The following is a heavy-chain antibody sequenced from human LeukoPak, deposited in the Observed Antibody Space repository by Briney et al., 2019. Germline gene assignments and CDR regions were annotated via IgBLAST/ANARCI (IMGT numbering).Heavy chain of an antibody. V-gene: IGHV3-23*01. CDR3: AKVSGIAAAGTLGY. J-gene: IGHJ4*02. CDR1: GFTFSSYA. Sequence: PGGSLRLPCAASGFTFSSYAMSWVRQAPGKGLEWVSAISGSGGSTYYADSVKGRFTISRDNSKNTLYLQMNSLRAEDTAVYYCAKVSGIAAAGTLGYWGQGTLVTVSS. CDR2: ISGSGGST. D-gene: IGHD6-13*01.